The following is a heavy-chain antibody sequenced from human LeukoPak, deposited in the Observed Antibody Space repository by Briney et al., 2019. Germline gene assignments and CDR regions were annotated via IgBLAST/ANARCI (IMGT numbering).Heavy chain of an antibody. D-gene: IGHD6-13*01. CDR2: INWNGGST. V-gene: IGHV3-20*04. CDR1: GFTFDDYG. J-gene: IGHJ6*03. CDR3: AKDLSSSWLRGNYYYYMDV. Sequence: PGGSLRLSCAASGFTFDDYGMSWVRQAPGKGLEWVSGINWNGGSTGYADSVKGRFTISRDNAKNSLYLQMNSLRAEDTALYYCAKDLSSSWLRGNYYYYMDVWGKGTTVTVSS.